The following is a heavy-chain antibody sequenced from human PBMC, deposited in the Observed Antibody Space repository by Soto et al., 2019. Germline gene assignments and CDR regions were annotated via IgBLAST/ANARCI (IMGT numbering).Heavy chain of an antibody. CDR2: INHSGST. CDR1: GGSFSGYY. CDR3: ARGHGSDSSGGSGWFDP. D-gene: IGHD6-19*01. Sequence: SETLSLTCAVYGGSFSGYYWSWIRQPPGKGLEWIGEINHSGSTNYNPSLKSRVTISVDTSKNQFSLKLSSVTAADTAVYYCARGHGSDSSGGSGWFDPWGQGTLVTVSS. V-gene: IGHV4-34*01. J-gene: IGHJ5*02.